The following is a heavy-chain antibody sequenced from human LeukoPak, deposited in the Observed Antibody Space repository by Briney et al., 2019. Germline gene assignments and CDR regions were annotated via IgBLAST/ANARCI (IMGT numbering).Heavy chain of an antibody. D-gene: IGHD2-2*02. J-gene: IGHJ6*03. Sequence: ASVKVSCKASGYTFTSYAMHWVRQAPGQRLEWMGWINAGNGNTKYSQKFQGRVTITRDTSASTAYMELSSLRSEDTAVYYCARDQVAVVPAAIRYYYYYMDVWGKGTTVTVSS. V-gene: IGHV1-3*01. CDR2: INAGNGNT. CDR3: ARDQVAVVPAAIRYYYYYMDV. CDR1: GYTFTSYA.